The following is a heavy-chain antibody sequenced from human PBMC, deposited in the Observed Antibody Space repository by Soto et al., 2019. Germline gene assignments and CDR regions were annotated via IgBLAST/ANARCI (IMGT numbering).Heavy chain of an antibody. J-gene: IGHJ5*02. D-gene: IGHD2-15*01. CDR1: GYSFTSYS. CDR3: ARDWGMGCNGGSCYANWFDP. CDR2: INPSGGCT. Sequence: QVQLVQSGAEVKKPGASVKVSCKASGYSFTSYSLHWVRQAPGQGLEWVGRINPSGGCTLYSQKFQGRVSLTRERSSSTVYMELRSLKSDDTAVYYCARDWGMGCNGGSCYANWFDPWGQGTLVTVSS. V-gene: IGHV1-46*01.